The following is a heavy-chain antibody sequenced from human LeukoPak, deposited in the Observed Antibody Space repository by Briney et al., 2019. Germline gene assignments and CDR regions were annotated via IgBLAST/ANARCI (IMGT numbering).Heavy chain of an antibody. CDR2: IKQDGSEK. Sequence: PGGSLRLSCAASGFTFSSYWMSWVRQAPGKGLEWVANIKQDGSEKYYVDSVKGRFTISRDNAKNSLYLQMNSLRAEDTAVYYCELHGLRWGYYFDYWGQGTLVTVSS. CDR1: GFTFSSYW. J-gene: IGHJ4*02. V-gene: IGHV3-7*01. CDR3: ELHGLRWGYYFDY. D-gene: IGHD1-26*01.